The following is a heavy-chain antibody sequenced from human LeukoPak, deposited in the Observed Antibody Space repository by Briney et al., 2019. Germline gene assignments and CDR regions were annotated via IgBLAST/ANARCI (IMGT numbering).Heavy chain of an antibody. Sequence: ASVEVSCKTSGYSFVAYYKHWLRQAPGQGLEWMGRINSDSGDTKFAQKFQGRVTMTRDKSINTVYMEVSRLTSDDTAVYYCAREASADGHFFDSWGQGSLVTVSS. V-gene: IGHV1-2*02. J-gene: IGHJ4*02. CDR2: INSDSGDT. CDR1: GYSFVAYY. D-gene: IGHD5-24*01. CDR3: AREASADGHFFDS.